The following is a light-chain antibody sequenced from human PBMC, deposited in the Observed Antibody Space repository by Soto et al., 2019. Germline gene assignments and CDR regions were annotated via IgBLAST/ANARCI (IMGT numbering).Light chain of an antibody. Sequence: QSALTQPASVSGSPGQSITISCTGTSSDVGDFDCVSWYQQHPGKAPKLMIYEVSDRPSGVSNRFSGSKSGDTASLTISGLQAEDEDDYYCSSYTSSSTLVFGGGTKLTVL. CDR2: EVS. J-gene: IGLJ2*01. CDR3: SSYTSSSTLV. V-gene: IGLV2-14*01. CDR1: SSDVGDFDC.